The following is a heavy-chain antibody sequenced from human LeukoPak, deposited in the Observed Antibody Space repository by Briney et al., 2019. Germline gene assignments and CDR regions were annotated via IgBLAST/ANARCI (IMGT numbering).Heavy chain of an antibody. Sequence: SQTLSLTCTVSGGSISSGSYYWSWIRQPAGKGLEWIGRIYTSGSTNYNPSLKSRVTMSVDTSKNQSSLKLSSVTAADTAVYYCARDGWDCSSTSCSSNWFDPWGQGTLVTVSS. CDR3: ARDGWDCSSTSCSSNWFDP. CDR1: GGSISSGSYY. D-gene: IGHD2-2*01. J-gene: IGHJ5*02. V-gene: IGHV4-61*02. CDR2: IYTSGST.